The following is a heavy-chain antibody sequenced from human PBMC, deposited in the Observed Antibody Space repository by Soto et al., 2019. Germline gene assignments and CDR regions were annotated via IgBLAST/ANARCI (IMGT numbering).Heavy chain of an antibody. Sequence: QVQLVESGGGVVQPGRSLRLSCAASGFTFSSYGMHWVRQAPGKGLEWVAVISYDGSNKYYADSVKGRFTISRDNSKNTLYLQMNSLRAEDTGVYYCAKDKKYYYMDVWGKGTTVTVSS. CDR3: AKDKKYYYMDV. J-gene: IGHJ6*03. CDR2: ISYDGSNK. V-gene: IGHV3-30*18. CDR1: GFTFSSYG.